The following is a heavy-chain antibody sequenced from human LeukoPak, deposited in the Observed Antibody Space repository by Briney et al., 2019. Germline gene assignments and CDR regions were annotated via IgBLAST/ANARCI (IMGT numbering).Heavy chain of an antibody. J-gene: IGHJ3*02. CDR3: ARQFYDSSGYDAFDI. Sequence: GESLKISCKGSGYNFNTYWVAWVRQMPGKGLEWMGIIYPGDSDTRYSPSFQGQVTISADKSISTAYLQWSSLKASDTAMYYCARQFYDSSGYDAFDIWGQGTMVTVSS. CDR1: GYNFNTYW. V-gene: IGHV5-51*01. CDR2: IYPGDSDT. D-gene: IGHD3-22*01.